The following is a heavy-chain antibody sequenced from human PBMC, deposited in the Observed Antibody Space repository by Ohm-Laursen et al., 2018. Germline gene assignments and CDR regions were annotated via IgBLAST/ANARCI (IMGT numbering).Heavy chain of an antibody. V-gene: IGHV1-46*01. CDR3: GRAVRNQLLTDP. Sequence: ASVKVSCKASGYTFTGYYLHWVRQAPGQGLEWMGIINPSGGSTKYAQKFRGRVTMTSDTSISTAYMELSGLTSDDTATYYCGRAVRNQLLTDPWGQGTLVTVTS. J-gene: IGHJ5*02. CDR1: GYTFTGYY. CDR2: INPSGGST. D-gene: IGHD1-7*01.